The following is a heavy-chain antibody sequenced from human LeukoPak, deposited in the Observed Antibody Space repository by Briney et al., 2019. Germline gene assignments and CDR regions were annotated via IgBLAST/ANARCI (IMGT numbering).Heavy chain of an antibody. D-gene: IGHD3-10*01. J-gene: IGHJ5*02. CDR3: ARSTDYGSATLFDP. Sequence: ASVKVSCKASGGTFSSYAISWVRQAPGQGLEWMGGIIPIFGTANYAQKFQGRVTITADKSTSTAYMELSSLRSEDTAVYCCARSTDYGSATLFDPWGQGTLVTVSS. V-gene: IGHV1-69*06. CDR2: IIPIFGTA. CDR1: GGTFSSYA.